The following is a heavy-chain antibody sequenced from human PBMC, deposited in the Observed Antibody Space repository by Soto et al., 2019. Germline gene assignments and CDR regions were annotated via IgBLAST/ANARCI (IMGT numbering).Heavy chain of an antibody. CDR2: ISYDGSNK. CDR3: ANEYYDFWSGYYVPGTTYYYGMDV. D-gene: IGHD3-3*01. V-gene: IGHV3-30*18. J-gene: IGHJ6*02. CDR1: GFTFSSYG. Sequence: GGSLRLSCAASGFTFSSYGMHWVRQAPGKELEWVAVISYDGSNKYYADSVKGRFTTSRDNSKNTLYLQMNSLRAEDTAVYYCANEYYDFWSGYYVPGTTYYYGMDVWGQGTTVTVSS.